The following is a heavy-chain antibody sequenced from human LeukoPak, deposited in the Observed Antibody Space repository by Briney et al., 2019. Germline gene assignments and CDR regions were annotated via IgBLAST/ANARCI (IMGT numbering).Heavy chain of an antibody. CDR2: IWYDGSNK. CDR1: GFTFSSYG. Sequence: GGSLRLSCAASGFTFSSYGMHWVRQAPGKGLEWVAVIWYDGSNKYYADSVKGRFTISRDNSKNTLYLQMNSLRAEDTAVYYCASLCSGGSCSNFDYWGQGTLVTVSS. CDR3: ASLCSGGSCSNFDY. J-gene: IGHJ4*02. D-gene: IGHD2-15*01. V-gene: IGHV3-33*08.